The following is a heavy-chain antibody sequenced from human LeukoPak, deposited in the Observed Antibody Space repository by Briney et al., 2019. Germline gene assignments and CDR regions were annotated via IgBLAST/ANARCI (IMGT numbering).Heavy chain of an antibody. CDR2: IFYSGNT. CDR3: ARHRSKWLQSSFDY. J-gene: IGHJ4*02. D-gene: IGHD5-24*01. V-gene: IGHV4-39*01. Sequence: TSETLSLTCTVSGGSINSSSYYWGWIRQPPGKGLEWIGSIFYSGNTYDNPSLKSRVTISVDTSKNQFSLQLNSVTAADTAVYYCARHRSKWLQSSFDYWGQGTLVTVSS. CDR1: GGSINSSSYY.